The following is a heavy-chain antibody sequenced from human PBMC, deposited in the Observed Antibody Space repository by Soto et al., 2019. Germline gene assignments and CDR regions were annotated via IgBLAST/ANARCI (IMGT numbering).Heavy chain of an antibody. D-gene: IGHD1-1*01. CDR1: GYSINSGYF. CDR3: ARKGRTTKLPYYYYGLDV. J-gene: IGHJ6*02. CDR2: IYHSGAS. Sequence: PSETLSLTCAVSGYSINSGYFWGWIRQPPGKGLEWIGSIYHSGASYYNPSLKSRATISLDTSKNQFSLKLSSVTAADTAIYYCARKGRTTKLPYYYYGLDVWGQGTTVTVSS. V-gene: IGHV4-38-2*01.